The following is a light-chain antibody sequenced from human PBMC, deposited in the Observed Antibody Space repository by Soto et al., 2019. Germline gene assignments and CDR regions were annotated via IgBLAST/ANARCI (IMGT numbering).Light chain of an antibody. Sequence: ETLLTQSPGTLSLSPGERATLSCRSSQSVNSNYLAWYQQKPGQAPRLLIYGASSRATGIPDRFSGSGSGTDFTLTISRLEPEDFAVYYCQQYGSSPRAFGQGTKVDIK. CDR2: GAS. V-gene: IGKV3-20*01. CDR3: QQYGSSPRA. CDR1: QSVNSNY. J-gene: IGKJ1*01.